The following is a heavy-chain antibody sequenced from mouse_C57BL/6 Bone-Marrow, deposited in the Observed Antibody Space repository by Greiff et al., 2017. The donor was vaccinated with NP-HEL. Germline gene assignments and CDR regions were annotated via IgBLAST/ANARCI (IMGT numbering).Heavy chain of an antibody. V-gene: IGHV3-6*01. Sequence: QSGPGLVKPSQSLSLTCSVTGYSITSGYYWNWIRQFPGNKLEWMGYISYDGSNNYNPSLKNRISITRDTSKNQFFLKLNSVTTEDTATYYCARAYLDYWGQGTTLTVSS. CDR2: ISYDGSN. CDR1: GYSITSGYY. CDR3: ARAYLDY. J-gene: IGHJ2*01.